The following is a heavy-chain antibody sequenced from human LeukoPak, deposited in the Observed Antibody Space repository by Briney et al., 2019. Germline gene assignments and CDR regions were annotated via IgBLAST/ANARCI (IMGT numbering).Heavy chain of an antibody. CDR1: GGSISRSSYY. CDR2: IYYSGST. V-gene: IGHV4-39*01. CDR3: ARQVELLRRSWSH. J-gene: IGHJ4*02. Sequence: KSSETLSLTCTVSGGSISRSSYYWGWIRQPPGEGLEWIGSIYYSGSTYYNPSLKRRVTISVDTSKNQFSLTLSSVTAADTAVYYCARQVELLRRSWSHWGQGTLVTVSS. D-gene: IGHD1-26*01.